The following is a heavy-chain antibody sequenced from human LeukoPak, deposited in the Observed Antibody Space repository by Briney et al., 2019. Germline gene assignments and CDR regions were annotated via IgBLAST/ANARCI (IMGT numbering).Heavy chain of an antibody. CDR2: IKSKTDGGTT. CDR1: GFTFSNAW. D-gene: IGHD2-15*01. CDR3: TTEIVVVVAAASDY. J-gene: IGHJ4*02. V-gene: IGHV3-15*01. Sequence: GSLRLSCAASGFTFSNAWISWVRQAPGKGLEWVGRIKSKTDGGTTDYAAPVKGRFTISRDDSKNTLYLQMNSLKTEDTAVYYCTTEIVVVVAAASDYWGQGTLVTVSS.